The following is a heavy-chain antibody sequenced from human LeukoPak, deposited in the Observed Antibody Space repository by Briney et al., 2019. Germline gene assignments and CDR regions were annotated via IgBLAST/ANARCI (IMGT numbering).Heavy chain of an antibody. CDR2: IKPDGSAQ. CDR3: ARGRIVGATGAFDI. CDR1: GGSISSGGYS. D-gene: IGHD1-26*01. Sequence: ETLSLTRAVSGGSISSGGYSWSWVRQAPGKGLEWVATIKPDGSAQYYVDSVKGRFTISRDNAKNSLFLQINSLRAEDTAVYYCARGRIVGATGAFDIWGQGTMVTVSS. J-gene: IGHJ3*02. V-gene: IGHV3-7*04.